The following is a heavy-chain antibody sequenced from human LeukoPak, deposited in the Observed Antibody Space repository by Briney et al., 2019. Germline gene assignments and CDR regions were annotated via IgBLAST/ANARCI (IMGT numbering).Heavy chain of an antibody. D-gene: IGHD3-10*01. V-gene: IGHV3-23*01. CDR2: ISGSGGST. CDR3: ARSFLMSFGELLSGGFDV. J-gene: IGHJ3*01. Sequence: QPGGSLRLSCAASGFTFSSYAMSWVRQAPGKGLEWVSAISGSGGSTYYADSVTGRSTISRDNAKNSLYLQMNSLRAEDTAVYFCARSFLMSFGELLSGGFDVWGQGAMVTVSS. CDR1: GFTFSSYA.